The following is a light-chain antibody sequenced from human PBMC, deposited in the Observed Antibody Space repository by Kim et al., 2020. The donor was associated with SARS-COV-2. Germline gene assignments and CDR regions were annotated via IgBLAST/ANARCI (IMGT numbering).Light chain of an antibody. V-gene: IGKV1-39*01. CDR1: QSISSY. Sequence: SVGDRVTITCRASQSISSYLYWYQQNPGKAPKLLIYAASSLQSVVPSRFSGSGSGTDFTLTISSLQPEDFATYYCQQSYSTPHITFGQGTRLEIK. CDR3: QQSYSTPHIT. J-gene: IGKJ5*01. CDR2: AAS.